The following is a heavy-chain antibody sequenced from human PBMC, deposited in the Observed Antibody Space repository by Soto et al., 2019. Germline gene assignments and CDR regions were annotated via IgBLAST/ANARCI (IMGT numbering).Heavy chain of an antibody. CDR2: IWYDGSNK. V-gene: IGHV3-33*01. D-gene: IGHD1-26*01. CDR1: GFTFSSYG. J-gene: IGHJ3*02. CDR3: ARGGSQDAFDI. Sequence: QVQLVESGGGVVQPGRSLRLSCAASGFTFSSYGMHWVRQAPGKGLEWVAVIWYDGSNKYYADSVKGRFTISRDNSKNTLYLQMNSLRAEDTAVYYCARGGSQDAFDIWGQGTMVTVSS.